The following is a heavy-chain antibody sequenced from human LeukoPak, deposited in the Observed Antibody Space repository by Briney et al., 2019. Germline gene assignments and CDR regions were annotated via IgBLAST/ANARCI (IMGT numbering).Heavy chain of an antibody. J-gene: IGHJ5*02. Sequence: PSQTPSLTCTVSGGSLSSGSYYWSWIRQPAGKGLEWIGSIYTSGSTNYNPSLKSRVTISVDTSKNQFSLKLSSVTAADTAVYYCARDIVVVGAAKIQNWFDPWGQGTLVTVSS. D-gene: IGHD2-15*01. CDR2: IYTSGST. CDR3: ARDIVVVGAAKIQNWFDP. V-gene: IGHV4-61*02. CDR1: GGSLSSGSYY.